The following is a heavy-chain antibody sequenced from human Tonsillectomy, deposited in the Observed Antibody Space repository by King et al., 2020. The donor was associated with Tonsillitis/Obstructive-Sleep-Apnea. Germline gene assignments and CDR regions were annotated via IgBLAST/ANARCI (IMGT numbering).Heavy chain of an antibody. Sequence: VQLVESGGGLARPGGSLRVSCAASGFNFSSYSMNWVRQAPGKGLEWISYISFTSRTIYYTDSVKGRFTISRDNAKNSLFLQMNSLRAEDTAVYYCARDYYADGVFDYWGQGTLVTVSS. CDR3: ARDYYADGVFDY. CDR1: GFNFSSYS. D-gene: IGHD4-17*01. CDR2: ISFTSRTI. J-gene: IGHJ4*02. V-gene: IGHV3-48*01.